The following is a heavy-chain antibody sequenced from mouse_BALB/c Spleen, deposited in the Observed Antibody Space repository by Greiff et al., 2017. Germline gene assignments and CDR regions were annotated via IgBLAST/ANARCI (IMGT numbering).Heavy chain of an antibody. CDR3: ARDTMITTGFDY. J-gene: IGHJ2*01. Sequence: EVQVVESGGGLVQPGGSLKLSCAASGFTFSSYGMSWVRQTPDKRLELVATINSNGGSTYYPDSVKGRFTISRDNAKNTLYLQMSSLKSEDTAMYYCARDTMITTGFDYWGQGTTLTVSS. D-gene: IGHD2-4*01. V-gene: IGHV5-6-3*01. CDR1: GFTFSSYG. CDR2: INSNGGST.